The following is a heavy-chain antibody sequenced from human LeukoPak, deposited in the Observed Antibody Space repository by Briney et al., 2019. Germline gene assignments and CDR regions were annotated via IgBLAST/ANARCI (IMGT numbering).Heavy chain of an antibody. J-gene: IGHJ4*02. V-gene: IGHV3-20*04. CDR1: GFTFDDYG. D-gene: IGHD3-22*01. CDR3: ARGVYYYDSSGYYILGY. Sequence: GGSLRLSCAASGFTFDDYGMSWVRQVPGKGLGWVSGINWNGGSTGYADSVKGRFTISRDNAKNSLYLQMNSLRAEDTALYYCARGVYYYDSSGYYILGYWGQGTLVTVSS. CDR2: INWNGGST.